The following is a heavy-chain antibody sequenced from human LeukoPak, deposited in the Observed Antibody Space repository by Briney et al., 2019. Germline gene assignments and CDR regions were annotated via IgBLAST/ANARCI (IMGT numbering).Heavy chain of an antibody. J-gene: IGHJ4*02. CDR2: IYSDSGGTT. D-gene: IGHD1-26*01. CDR3: ARYETSRGSPDY. CDR1: GFTISSNF. Sequence: PGESLRLSCAASGFTISSNFMTWVRQAPGKGLEWVSVIYSDSGGTTYYADSVKGRFTVSRDNSKNTLYLQMNSLRAEDTAMYHCARYETSRGSPDYWGQGTLVAVSS. V-gene: IGHV3-66*01.